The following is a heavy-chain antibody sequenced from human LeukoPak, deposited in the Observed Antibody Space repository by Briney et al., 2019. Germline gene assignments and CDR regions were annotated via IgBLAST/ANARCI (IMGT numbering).Heavy chain of an antibody. CDR3: ARASSSSWYYHYGMDV. D-gene: IGHD6-13*01. V-gene: IGHV4-4*07. Sequence: SETLSLTCTVSGASISSYYWSWIRQPAGKGLEWIGRIYTSGSPNYNPSLKSRVTMSVDTSRNQFSLQLSSVTAADTAVYYCARASSSSWYYHYGMDVWGQGTTVTVSS. CDR2: IYTSGSP. CDR1: GASISSYY. J-gene: IGHJ6*02.